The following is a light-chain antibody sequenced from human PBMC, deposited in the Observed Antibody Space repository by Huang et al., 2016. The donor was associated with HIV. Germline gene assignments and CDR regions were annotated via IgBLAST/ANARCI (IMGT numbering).Light chain of an antibody. J-gene: IGKJ1*01. CDR1: QNINSI. CDR2: GAS. Sequence: ETIMTQSPVTLSVSPGERATLSCRASQNINSILAWYQQKLGQAPRLLIYGASTLATGCPGRFSGSGSGTEFTLTIRSLQSEDFAVYFCQQYNNWPQTFGRGTKVEIK. V-gene: IGKV3-15*01. CDR3: QQYNNWPQT.